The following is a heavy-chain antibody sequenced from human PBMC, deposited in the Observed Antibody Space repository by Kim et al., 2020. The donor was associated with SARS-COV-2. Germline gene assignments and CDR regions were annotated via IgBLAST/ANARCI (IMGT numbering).Heavy chain of an antibody. D-gene: IGHD4-17*01. CDR2: ISGSGSST. CDR3: AKAPRPTTVTTLDP. J-gene: IGHJ5*02. Sequence: GGSLRLSCAASGFTFSSYAMSWVRQAPGKGLEWVSAISGSGSSTYYADSVKGRFTISRDNSMNTLYLQMNTLRAEDTAVYYCAKAPRPTTVTTLDPWGQGTLVTVSS. V-gene: IGHV3-23*01. CDR1: GFTFSSYA.